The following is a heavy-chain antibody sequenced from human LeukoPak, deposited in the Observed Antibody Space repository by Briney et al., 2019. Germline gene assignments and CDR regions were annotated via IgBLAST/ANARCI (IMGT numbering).Heavy chain of an antibody. CDR1: GFSFSNYG. J-gene: IGHJ4*02. D-gene: IGHD6-19*01. Sequence: GGSLRLSCAASGFSFSNYGMHWVRQAPGKGLEWVAVISYDTNNKYYADSVKGRFTISRDNSKNTLYLQMNSLRAEDTAVYYCAKVPHSSGWYYFDYWGQGTLVTVSS. CDR2: ISYDTNNK. CDR3: AKVPHSSGWYYFDY. V-gene: IGHV3-30*18.